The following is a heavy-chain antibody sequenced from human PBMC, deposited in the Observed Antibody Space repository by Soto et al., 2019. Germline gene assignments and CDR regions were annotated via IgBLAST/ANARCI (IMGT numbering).Heavy chain of an antibody. CDR2: IYYSGST. V-gene: IGHV4-59*01. J-gene: IGHJ5*02. CDR1: GGSIIRYY. D-gene: IGHD5-12*01. CDR3: ARGGYGYNFGWFDP. Sequence: SDTLSLTCTVSGGSIIRYYLSWIRQPPGNGLEWIGYIYYSGSTNYNPSLKSRVTISVGTSKNQFSLKLSSVTAADTAVYYCARGGYGYNFGWFDPSGKGNLVTVYS.